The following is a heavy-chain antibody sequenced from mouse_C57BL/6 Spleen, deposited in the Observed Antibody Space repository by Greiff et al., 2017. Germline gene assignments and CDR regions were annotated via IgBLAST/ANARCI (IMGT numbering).Heavy chain of an antibody. Sequence: EVKVVESGGGLVQPGGSLKLSCAASGFTFSDYYMYWVRQTPEKRLEWVAYISNGGGSTYYPDTVKGRFTISRDNAKNTLYLQMSRLKSEDTAMYYCARGNYYSNYPAWFAYWGQGTLVTVSA. V-gene: IGHV5-12*01. J-gene: IGHJ3*01. CDR2: ISNGGGST. CDR1: GFTFSDYY. CDR3: ARGNYYSNYPAWFAY. D-gene: IGHD2-5*01.